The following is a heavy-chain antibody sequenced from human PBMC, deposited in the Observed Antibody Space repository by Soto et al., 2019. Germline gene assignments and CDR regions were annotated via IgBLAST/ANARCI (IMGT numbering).Heavy chain of an antibody. V-gene: IGHV3-48*02. J-gene: IGHJ4*02. D-gene: IGHD6-19*01. CDR3: ARSVEGHFDY. Sequence: EVQLVESGGDLVQRGGSLRLSCIASGFTFNIYSMNWVRQAPGKGLEWFSYITSDTKTIKYADSVKGQFTISRDNAKNSVYLQMNSLRDEDTAVYYCARSVEGHFDYWGQGTVVTVSS. CDR1: GFTFNIYS. CDR2: ITSDTKTI.